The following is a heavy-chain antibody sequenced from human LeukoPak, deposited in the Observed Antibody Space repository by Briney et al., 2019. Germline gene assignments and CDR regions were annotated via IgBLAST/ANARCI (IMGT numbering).Heavy chain of an antibody. D-gene: IGHD3-10*01. CDR2: IYSGGST. Sequence: SGGSLRLSCAASGLTVSSNYMNWVRQAPGKGLEWVSVIYSGGSTYYADSVKGRFTISRDNSKNTLYLQMNSLRAEDTAVYYCARGAYGSGSYGDNWFDPWGQGTLVTVPS. CDR3: ARGAYGSGSYGDNWFDP. CDR1: GLTVSSNY. V-gene: IGHV3-66*01. J-gene: IGHJ5*02.